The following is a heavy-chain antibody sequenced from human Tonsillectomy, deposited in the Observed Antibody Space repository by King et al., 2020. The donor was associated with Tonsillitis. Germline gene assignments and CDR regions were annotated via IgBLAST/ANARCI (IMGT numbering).Heavy chain of an antibody. CDR1: GYSFTSYW. CDR2: IYLGDSDT. D-gene: IGHD3-10*01. Sequence: VQLVESGAEVKKPGESLKISCKGSGYSFTSYWIGWVRQMPGKGLEWMGIIYLGDSDTRYSPSFQGQVTISADKSISTAYLQWSSLKASDTAMYYCARLPPPYGPPHAFDIWGQGTMVTVSS. J-gene: IGHJ3*02. V-gene: IGHV5-51*01. CDR3: ARLPPPYGPPHAFDI.